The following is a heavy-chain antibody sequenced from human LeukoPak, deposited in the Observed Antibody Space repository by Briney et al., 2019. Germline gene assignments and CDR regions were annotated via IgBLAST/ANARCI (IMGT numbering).Heavy chain of an antibody. Sequence: EAGRSLRLSCAASGFTFSSYAMSWVRQAPGKGLEWVSAISGSGGSTYYADSVKGRFTISRDNSKNTLYLQVSSLRAEDTAVYYCANPQSRGYDYLDYWGQGTLVTVSS. CDR1: GFTFSSYA. V-gene: IGHV3-23*01. J-gene: IGHJ4*02. CDR3: ANPQSRGYDYLDY. D-gene: IGHD5-12*01. CDR2: ISGSGGST.